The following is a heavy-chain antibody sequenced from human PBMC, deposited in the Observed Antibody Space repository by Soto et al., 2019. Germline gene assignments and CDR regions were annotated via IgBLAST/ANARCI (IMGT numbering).Heavy chain of an antibody. CDR2: IIPAFGTT. Sequence: ASVKVSCKASGGTFSTHAIIWVRQAPGQGLAWMGGIIPAFGTTYFAQEFQGRVTLSADDLATTGYMEVSSLTSEDTAVYYCARGYCSGGNCYSGMDVWGQGTTVTVSS. CDR3: ARGYCSGGNCYSGMDV. D-gene: IGHD2-15*01. J-gene: IGHJ6*02. CDR1: GGTFSTHA. V-gene: IGHV1-69*13.